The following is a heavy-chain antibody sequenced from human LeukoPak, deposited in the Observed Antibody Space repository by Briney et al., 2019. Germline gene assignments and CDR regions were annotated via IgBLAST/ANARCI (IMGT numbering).Heavy chain of an antibody. J-gene: IGHJ4*02. D-gene: IGHD4-17*01. CDR1: GFTFTSYG. CDR2: ISYDGSNK. V-gene: IGHV3-30*03. CDR3: AGGDYYFDY. Sequence: HPGRSLRLSCAASGFTFTSYGMHWVRQAPGKGLEWVAVISYDGSNKYYADSVKGRFTISRDNSKNTLYLQMNSLRAEDTAVYYCAGGDYYFDYGGQGTLVTVSS.